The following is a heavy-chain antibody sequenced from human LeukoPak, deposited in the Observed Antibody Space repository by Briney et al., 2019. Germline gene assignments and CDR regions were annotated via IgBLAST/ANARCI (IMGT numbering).Heavy chain of an antibody. CDR2: ISSSSNHI. V-gene: IGHV3-21*01. Sequence: GGSLRLSCAASGFTFSSYAMNWVRQAPGKGLEWVSSISSSSNHIYYADSAKGRFTISRDNAKNSLYLQINSLGAEDTAVYYCARVLVYWGQGTLVTVSS. J-gene: IGHJ4*01. D-gene: IGHD2-15*01. CDR3: ARVLVY. CDR1: GFTFSSYA.